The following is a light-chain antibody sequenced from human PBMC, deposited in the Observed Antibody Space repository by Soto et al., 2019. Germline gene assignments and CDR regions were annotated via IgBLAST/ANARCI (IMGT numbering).Light chain of an antibody. J-gene: IGKJ5*01. CDR1: QSVGSDY. Sequence: EIVLTQSPGTLSLSPGERATLSCRASQSVGSDYLAWYQQKPGQAPRLLIYDASNRATGIPARFSGSGSGTDFTLTISSLEPEDFAVYYCQQRSNWPIITFGQGTRLEIK. CDR3: QQRSNWPIIT. CDR2: DAS. V-gene: IGKV3-11*01.